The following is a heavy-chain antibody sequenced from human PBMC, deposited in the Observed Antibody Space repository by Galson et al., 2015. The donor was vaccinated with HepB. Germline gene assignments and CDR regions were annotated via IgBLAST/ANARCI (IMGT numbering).Heavy chain of an antibody. D-gene: IGHD3-16*02. CDR2: IIPIFGTA. J-gene: IGHJ3*02. Sequence: GLEWMGGIIPIFGTANYAQKFQGRVTITADESTSTAYMELSSLRSEDTAVYYCARDGGLAYDYVWGSYRTDAFDIWGQGTMVTVSS. CDR3: ARDGGLAYDYVWGSYRTDAFDI. V-gene: IGHV1-69*01.